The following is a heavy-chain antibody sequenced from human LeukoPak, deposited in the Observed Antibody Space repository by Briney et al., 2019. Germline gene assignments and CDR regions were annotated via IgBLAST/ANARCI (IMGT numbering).Heavy chain of an antibody. CDR1: GFSLSSFE. J-gene: IGHJ5*02. CDR2: VDNDGWAT. D-gene: IGHD2-2*03. Sequence: GGSLRLSCAASGFSLSSFEMNWVRQAPGKGLEWIAYVDNDGWATSYYADSVKGRFTITRDDAKSSLYLQMDSLTVEDTAVYYCARDLIGWSLDPWGPGTLVTVSS. CDR3: ARDLIGWSLDP. V-gene: IGHV3-48*03.